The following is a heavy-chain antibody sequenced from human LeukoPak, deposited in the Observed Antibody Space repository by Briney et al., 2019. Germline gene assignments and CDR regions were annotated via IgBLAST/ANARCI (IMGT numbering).Heavy chain of an antibody. CDR1: GGSFSGYY. J-gene: IGHJ1*01. CDR3: ARGPSYFQH. V-gene: IGHV4-34*01. CDR2: INHSGST. Sequence: SETLPLTCAVYGGSFSGYYWSWIRQPPGKGLEWIGEINHSGSTNYNPSLKSRVTISVDTSKNQFSLQLNSVTPEDTAVYYCARGPSYFQHWGQGTLVTVSS.